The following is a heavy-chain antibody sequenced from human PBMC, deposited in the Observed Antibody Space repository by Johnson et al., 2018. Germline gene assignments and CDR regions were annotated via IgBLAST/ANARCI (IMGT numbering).Heavy chain of an antibody. CDR1: RITFSDFW. Sequence: VQLVESGGGSVQPGGSLRLSCAASRITFSDFWMSWVRQAPGKGLEWVASVNQGGRETYYVDSVRGRVTISRDNAKNSLFLQMNSLRVEDTAVYYCVRGHHAFEVWGQGTTVTVSS. CDR2: VNQGGRET. V-gene: IGHV3-7*01. D-gene: IGHD1-14*01. J-gene: IGHJ6*02. CDR3: VRGHHAFEV.